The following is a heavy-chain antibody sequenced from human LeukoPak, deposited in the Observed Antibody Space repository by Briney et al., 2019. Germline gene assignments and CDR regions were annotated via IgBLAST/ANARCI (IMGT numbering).Heavy chain of an antibody. Sequence: ASVRVSCKASGYTFTSYYMHWVRQAPGQGLEWMGIINPSGGSTSYAQKFQGRVTMTRDMSTSTVYMELSSLRSEDTAVYYCARVRVAGTRTFDYWGQGTLVTVSS. CDR2: INPSGGST. V-gene: IGHV1-46*01. CDR3: ARVRVAGTRTFDY. D-gene: IGHD6-19*01. CDR1: GYTFTSYY. J-gene: IGHJ4*02.